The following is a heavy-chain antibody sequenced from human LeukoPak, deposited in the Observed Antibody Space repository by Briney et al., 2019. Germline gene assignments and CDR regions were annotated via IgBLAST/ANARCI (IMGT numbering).Heavy chain of an antibody. CDR3: ASSSNYYYMDV. V-gene: IGHV1-18*01. CDR1: GYTFTSYG. J-gene: IGHJ6*03. D-gene: IGHD6-6*01. Sequence: ASVKVSCKASGYTFTSYGISWVRQAPGQGLEWMGWISAYNGNTNYAQKLQGRVTMTTDTSTSTAHMELRSLRSDDTAVYYCASSSNYYYMDVWGKGTTVTVSS. CDR2: ISAYNGNT.